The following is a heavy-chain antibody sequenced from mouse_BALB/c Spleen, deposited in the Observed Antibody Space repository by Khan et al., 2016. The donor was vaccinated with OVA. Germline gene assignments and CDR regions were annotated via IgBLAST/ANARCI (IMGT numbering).Heavy chain of an antibody. CDR2: ISLGGNT. Sequence: EVELVESGGGLVKPGGSLKLSCAASGFTFSTYIMSWVRQTPEKRLEWVASISLGGNTFYPDSVKGRFTISRDDARNILYLQMSSLRSEDTAMDYCEGEDPMITTWFAYWGQGTLVTVSA. D-gene: IGHD2-4*01. CDR3: EGEDPMITTWFAY. V-gene: IGHV5-6-5*01. CDR1: GFTFSTYI. J-gene: IGHJ3*01.